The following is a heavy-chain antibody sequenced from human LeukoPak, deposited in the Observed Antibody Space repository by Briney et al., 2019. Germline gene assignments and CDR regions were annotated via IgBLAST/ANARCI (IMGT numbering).Heavy chain of an antibody. CDR2: MNHRGST. V-gene: IGHV4-34*01. CDR3: ARSRLHPIIFDY. D-gene: IGHD5-24*01. CDR1: GLSFRGYY. J-gene: IGHJ4*02. Sequence: SETLSLTCDVHGLSFRGYYWIWIRQPPGKGLEWLGEMNHRGSTTYNPSLKRRVTISVHTSKNQISHKLSSVTAADTAVYYCARSRLHPIIFDYWGEGLLVTVSS.